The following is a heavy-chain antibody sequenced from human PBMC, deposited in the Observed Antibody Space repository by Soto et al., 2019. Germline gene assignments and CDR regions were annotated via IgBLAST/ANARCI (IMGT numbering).Heavy chain of an antibody. D-gene: IGHD6-13*01. CDR1: GGTFSSYA. CDR2: IIPIFGTA. CDR3: AKKGEGSSSWSFDY. Sequence: QVQLVQSGAEVKKPGSSVKVSYKASGGTFSSYAISWVRQAPGQGLEWMGGIIPIFGTANYAQKFQGRVTITADESTSTAYMELSRLRSEDTAVYYSAKKGEGSSSWSFDYWGQGTLVTVSS. J-gene: IGHJ4*02. V-gene: IGHV1-69*12.